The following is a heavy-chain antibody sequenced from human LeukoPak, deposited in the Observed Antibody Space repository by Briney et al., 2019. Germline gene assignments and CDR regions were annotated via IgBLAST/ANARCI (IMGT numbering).Heavy chain of an antibody. CDR3: AREKYCSSTSCPFDY. D-gene: IGHD2-2*01. CDR2: ISYDGSNK. V-gene: IGHV3-30-3*01. CDR1: GFTFSSYA. Sequence: GGSLGLSCAASGFTFSSYAMHWVRQAPGKGLEWVAVISYDGSNKYYADSVKGRFTISRDNSKNTLYLQMNSLRAEDTAVYYCAREKYCSSTSCPFDYWGQGTLVTVSS. J-gene: IGHJ4*02.